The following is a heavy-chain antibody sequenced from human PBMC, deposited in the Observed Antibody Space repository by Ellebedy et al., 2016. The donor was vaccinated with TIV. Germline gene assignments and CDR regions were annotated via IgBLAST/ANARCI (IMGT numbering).Heavy chain of an antibody. V-gene: IGHV3-23*01. J-gene: IGHJ5*02. D-gene: IGHD3-10*01. CDR2: LSGSGDDT. CDR1: GFTFSSYA. Sequence: GESLKISCAASGFTFSSYAMSSVRQAPGKGLEWVSSLSGSGDDTYYADSVKGRFTISRDTSKNTLYLQMNSLRAEDTAIYYCEKESEGYYYGSGTESWFDAWGQGTLVTVSS. CDR3: EKESEGYYYGSGTESWFDA.